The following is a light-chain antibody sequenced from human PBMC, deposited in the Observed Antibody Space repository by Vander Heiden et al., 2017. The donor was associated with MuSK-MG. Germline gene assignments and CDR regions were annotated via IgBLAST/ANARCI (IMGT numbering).Light chain of an antibody. Sequence: DIQLAQFPSSVSASVGDRVTITCRASQGISSWLAWYQQKPVEAPKLLIYAASSLLSGVPSRFSASGSGTDFTLSIIILHPEDFTTYYCQQANSFPRTFGQGTKVEIK. CDR1: QGISSW. J-gene: IGKJ1*01. CDR3: QQANSFPRT. V-gene: IGKV1-12*01. CDR2: AAS.